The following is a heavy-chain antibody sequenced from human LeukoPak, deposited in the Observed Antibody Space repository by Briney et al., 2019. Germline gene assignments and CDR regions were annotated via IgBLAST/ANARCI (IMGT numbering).Heavy chain of an antibody. D-gene: IGHD1-26*01. J-gene: IGHJ5*02. CDR3: ARDGSYASKHNWFDP. Sequence: PGGSLRLSCAASGFTFSSYSMNWVRQAPGKGLEWVSSISSSSSYIYYADSVKGRFTISRDNAKNSLYLQMNSLRAEDTAVYYCARDGSYASKHNWFDPWGQGTLVTVSS. CDR1: GFTFSSYS. CDR2: ISSSSSYI. V-gene: IGHV3-21*01.